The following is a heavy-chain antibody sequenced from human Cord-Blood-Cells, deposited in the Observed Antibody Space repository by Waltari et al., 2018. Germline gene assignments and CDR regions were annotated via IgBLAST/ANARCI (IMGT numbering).Heavy chain of an antibody. CDR1: GFTFSSYS. V-gene: IGHV3-21*01. D-gene: IGHD6-13*01. CDR3: ARDSSSSWYYYYYGMDV. Sequence: EVQLVESGGGLVKPGGSLRLSCAASGFTFSSYSMNWVRPAPGKGLGGVSSISSSSSYIYYAGSVKGRFTISRDNAKNSLYLQMNSLRAEDTAVYYCARDSSSSWYYYYYGMDVWGQGTTVTVSS. J-gene: IGHJ6*02. CDR2: ISSSSSYI.